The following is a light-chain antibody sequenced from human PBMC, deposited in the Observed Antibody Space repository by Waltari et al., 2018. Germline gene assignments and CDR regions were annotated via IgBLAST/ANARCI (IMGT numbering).Light chain of an antibody. Sequence: SYELTQPPSVSVSPGQTASITCSGDKLGDQYACWYQQKPGQSPVLVIYQGSKLPSGIPERFSGSNSGNTATLTISGTQAMDEADYYCQAWDSSTEGVVFGGGTKLTVL. CDR2: QGS. V-gene: IGLV3-1*01. J-gene: IGLJ2*01. CDR3: QAWDSSTEGVV. CDR1: KLGDQY.